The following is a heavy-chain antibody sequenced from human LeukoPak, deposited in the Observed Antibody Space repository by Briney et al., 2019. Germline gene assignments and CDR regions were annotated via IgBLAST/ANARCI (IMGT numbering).Heavy chain of an antibody. J-gene: IGHJ4*02. Sequence: GSLRLSCAASGFTFSSYAMHWVRQAPGKGLEYVSAISSNGGSTYYANSVKGRFTISRDNSKNTLYLQMGSLRAEDMAVYYCARGSSSWYGWDYWGQGTLVIVSS. D-gene: IGHD6-13*01. CDR1: GFTFSSYA. V-gene: IGHV3-64*01. CDR3: ARGSSSWYGWDY. CDR2: ISSNGGST.